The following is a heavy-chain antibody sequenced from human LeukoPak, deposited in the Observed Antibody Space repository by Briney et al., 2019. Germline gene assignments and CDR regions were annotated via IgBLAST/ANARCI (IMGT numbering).Heavy chain of an antibody. D-gene: IGHD3-3*01. V-gene: IGHV3-66*02. J-gene: IGHJ4*02. CDR1: GFSVSGYY. Sequence: GGSLRLSCAASGFSVSGYYMSWVRQAPGRGLEWVSVIYSGGDTSYADSVKGRFTVSRDNAKNTVDLHMNGLRPEDTAFYYCGRGFFNFEDWGRGTLVTVSS. CDR2: IYSGGDT. CDR3: GRGFFNFED.